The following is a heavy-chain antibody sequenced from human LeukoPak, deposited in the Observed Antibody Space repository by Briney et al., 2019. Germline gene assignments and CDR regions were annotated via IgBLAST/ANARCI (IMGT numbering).Heavy chain of an antibody. CDR2: ITGSSSAK. D-gene: IGHD4/OR15-4a*01. V-gene: IGHV3-48*04. CDR1: GLTFSSYG. CDR3: ARVRGAWDFDY. Sequence: GGSLRLSCAASGLTFSSYGIIWVRQAPGKGLEWLSFITGSSSAKYYADSVKGRFTTSRDNAKNSLYLQMSNLRAEDTAVYYCARVRGAWDFDYWGQGTLVTVSS. J-gene: IGHJ4*02.